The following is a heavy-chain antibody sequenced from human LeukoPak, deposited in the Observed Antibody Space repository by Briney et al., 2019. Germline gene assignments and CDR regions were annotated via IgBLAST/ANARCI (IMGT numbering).Heavy chain of an antibody. V-gene: IGHV1-2*02. CDR3: ARDPYGGNSGLAY. D-gene: IGHD4-23*01. Sequence: ASVKVSCKASGYTFTGYYMHWVRQAPGQGLEWIGWINPNSGGTNYAQKFQGRVTITADKSTSTAHMELSSLRSEDTAVYYCARDPYGGNSGLAYWGQGTLVTVSS. J-gene: IGHJ4*02. CDR1: GYTFTGYY. CDR2: INPNSGGT.